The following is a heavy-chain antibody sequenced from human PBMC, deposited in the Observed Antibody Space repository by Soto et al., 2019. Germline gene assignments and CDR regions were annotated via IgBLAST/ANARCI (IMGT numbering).Heavy chain of an antibody. V-gene: IGHV3-64*01. J-gene: IGHJ6*03. Sequence: GGSLRLSCAASGFTFSSYAMHWVRQAPGKGLEYVSAISSNGGSTYYANSVKGRFTISRDNSKNTLYLQMGSLRAEDMAVYYCARDGIAAAENYYYYYMDVWGKGTTVTSP. D-gene: IGHD6-13*01. CDR1: GFTFSSYA. CDR2: ISSNGGST. CDR3: ARDGIAAAENYYYYYMDV.